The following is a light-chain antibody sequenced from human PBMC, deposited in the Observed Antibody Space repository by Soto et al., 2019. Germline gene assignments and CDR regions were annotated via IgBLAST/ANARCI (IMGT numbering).Light chain of an antibody. J-gene: IGKJ1*01. CDR3: QQYGSAPT. Sequence: DSVLTQSPGTLSLSPGERSTLSCRSRQSVRSNYLAGYQQKPHQAPMLVIYDVSGRATGIADRFSGSGSGTDCTLTISSLEPEDFAVYYCQQYGSAPTFGQGPEVVIK. CDR2: DVS. CDR1: QSVRSNY. V-gene: IGKV3-20*01.